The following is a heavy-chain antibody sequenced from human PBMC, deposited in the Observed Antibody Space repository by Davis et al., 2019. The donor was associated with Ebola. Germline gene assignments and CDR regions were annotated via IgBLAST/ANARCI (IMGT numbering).Heavy chain of an antibody. Sequence: SETLSLTCAVYGGSFSGYYWSWIRQPPGKGLEWIGEINHSGSTYYNPSLKSRVTMSVDTSKNQFSLKLSSVTAADTAVYYCARGWWGWYYFDYWGQGTLVTVSS. V-gene: IGHV4-34*01. CDR3: ARGWWGWYYFDY. J-gene: IGHJ4*02. D-gene: IGHD2-15*01. CDR1: GGSFSGYY. CDR2: INHSGST.